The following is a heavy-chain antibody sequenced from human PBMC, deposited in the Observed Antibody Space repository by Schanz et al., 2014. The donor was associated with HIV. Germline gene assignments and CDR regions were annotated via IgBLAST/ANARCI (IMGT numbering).Heavy chain of an antibody. J-gene: IGHJ6*02. Sequence: QVQLVESGGGLVEPGGSLRLSCEASGFIFNGYYLTWIRQAPGKGLEWVSSIDSDGESKFYTDSVEGRFTVSRDNAKNSLYLQMNSLRDEDTAVYYCARIYGGNPSYYGMDVWGQGTTVTVSS. V-gene: IGHV3-11*04. CDR1: GFIFNGYY. CDR3: ARIYGGNPSYYGMDV. CDR2: IDSDGESK. D-gene: IGHD4-17*01.